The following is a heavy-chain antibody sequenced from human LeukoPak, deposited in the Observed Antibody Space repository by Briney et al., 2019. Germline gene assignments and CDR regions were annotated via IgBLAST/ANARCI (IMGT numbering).Heavy chain of an antibody. Sequence: GGSLRLSCAASGISFSSHGMHWVRQAPGKELEWVSVIYSGGSIYYADSVKGRFTISRDKSKNTLYLQMNSLRAEDTAVYYCTRPPYGGVDYWGQGTLVTVSS. J-gene: IGHJ4*02. D-gene: IGHD4-23*01. CDR2: IYSGGSI. CDR3: TRPPYGGVDY. V-gene: IGHV3-66*04. CDR1: GISFSSHG.